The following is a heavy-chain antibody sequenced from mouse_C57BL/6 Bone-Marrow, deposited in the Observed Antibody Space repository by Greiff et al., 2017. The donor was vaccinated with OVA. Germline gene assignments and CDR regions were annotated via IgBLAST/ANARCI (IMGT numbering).Heavy chain of an antibody. CDR3: ARRVYYYGSSYDCDD. D-gene: IGHD1-1*01. J-gene: IGHJ2*01. V-gene: IGHV1-82*01. Sequence: VQLQQSGPELVKPGASVKLSCKASGYAFSSSWMNWVKPRPGKGLEWLGRISPGAGDTNYNGKFKGKATLTADKSSSTAYMQLSSLTSEDSAVYFCARRVYYYGSSYDCDDWGQGTTLTVSS. CDR1: GYAFSSSW. CDR2: ISPGAGDT.